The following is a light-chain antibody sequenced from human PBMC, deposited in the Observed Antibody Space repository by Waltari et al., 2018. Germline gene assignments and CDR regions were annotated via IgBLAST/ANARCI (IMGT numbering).Light chain of an antibody. Sequence: DIQMAQSPSSLSASVGDRVTITCRASQSISTYLNWYQQKPGKAPKLLISAASSLQSGVPSRFSGSRSGTDFTLTISSLQPEDFATYYCQQSYSPLSTFGQGTKVEIK. J-gene: IGKJ1*01. CDR3: QQSYSPLST. CDR2: AAS. V-gene: IGKV1-39*01. CDR1: QSISTY.